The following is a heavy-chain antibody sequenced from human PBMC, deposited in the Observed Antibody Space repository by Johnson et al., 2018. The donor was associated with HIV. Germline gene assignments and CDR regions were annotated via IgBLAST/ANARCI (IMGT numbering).Heavy chain of an antibody. D-gene: IGHD3-22*01. CDR2: IRYDGRNN. CDR1: GFTFSSYA. CDR3: AKDRAHSSNYLDAFDI. Sequence: VQLVESGGGVVQPGRSLRLSCAASGFTFSSYAMHWVRQAPGKGLEWVAVIRYDGRNNYYADSVKGRCTISRDNSKNTLYLQMNSLRAEDTAVYYCAKDRAHSSNYLDAFDIWGQGTMVTVSS. J-gene: IGHJ3*02. V-gene: IGHV3-30*02.